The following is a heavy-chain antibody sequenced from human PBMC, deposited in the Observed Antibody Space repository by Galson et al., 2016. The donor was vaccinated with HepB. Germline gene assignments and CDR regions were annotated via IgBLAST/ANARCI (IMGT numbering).Heavy chain of an antibody. CDR1: GGSISYSNYY. CDR2: IYYSGST. D-gene: IGHD1-26*01. CDR3: ARLGRYSGSDSLAYGMDV. Sequence: ETLSLTCTVSGGSISYSNYYWGWIRQPPGKGLEWIGNIYYSGSTYYNPSLKSRVTISVDTSKNQFSLMLTSVTAADTAVYYCARLGRYSGSDSLAYGMDVWGQGTTVTVSS. V-gene: IGHV4-39*01. J-gene: IGHJ6*02.